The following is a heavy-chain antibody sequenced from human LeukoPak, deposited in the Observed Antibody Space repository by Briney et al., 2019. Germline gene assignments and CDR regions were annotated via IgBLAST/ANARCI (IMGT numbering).Heavy chain of an antibody. Sequence: GGSLRLSCAASGFTFSSYAMHWVRQAPGKGLEWVAVISYDGSNEYYADSVKGRFTISRDTSKNTLYLQMNSLRPEDTAVYYCARDRNHGYYYYYYMDVWGKGTTVTVSS. V-gene: IGHV3-30-3*01. CDR2: ISYDGSNE. CDR3: ARDRNHGYYYYYYMDV. CDR1: GFTFSSYA. J-gene: IGHJ6*03.